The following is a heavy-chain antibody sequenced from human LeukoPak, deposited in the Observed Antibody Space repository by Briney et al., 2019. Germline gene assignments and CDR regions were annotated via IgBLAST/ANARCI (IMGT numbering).Heavy chain of an antibody. CDR2: ISGSGGST. CDR3: AKDPLLWFGESYFDY. Sequence: GGSLRLSCAASGFTFSSYAMSWVRQAPGKGLEWVSAISGSGGSTCYADSVKGRFTISRDNSKNTLYLQMNSLRAEDTAVYYCAKDPLLWFGESYFDYWGQGTLVTVSS. D-gene: IGHD3-10*01. CDR1: GFTFSSYA. V-gene: IGHV3-23*01. J-gene: IGHJ4*02.